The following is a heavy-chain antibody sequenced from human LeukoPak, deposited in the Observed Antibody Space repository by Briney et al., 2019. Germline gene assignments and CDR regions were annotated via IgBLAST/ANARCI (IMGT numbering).Heavy chain of an antibody. V-gene: IGHV3-64*01. CDR2: ISTNAVTT. Sequence: GGSLRLSCAASGFTFSNYAMRWVRQAPGKGLEPVSAISTNAVTTYYANSVKGRVTISRDNSKNTLYLQMGSLRVEDMAVYYCARGAPHCSSTSCYSYYYGMDVWGQGTTVTVSS. CDR3: ARGAPHCSSTSCYSYYYGMDV. J-gene: IGHJ6*02. D-gene: IGHD2-2*01. CDR1: GFTFSNYA.